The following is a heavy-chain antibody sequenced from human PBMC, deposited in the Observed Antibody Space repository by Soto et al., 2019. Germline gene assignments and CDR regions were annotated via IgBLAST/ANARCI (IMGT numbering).Heavy chain of an antibody. J-gene: IGHJ6*02. CDR3: ARARRGLGYCSGGSCFYYYSGMDV. D-gene: IGHD2-15*01. Sequence: SETLSLTCAVYGGSFSGYYWSWIRQPPGKGLEWIGDINQSGSANYNPSLKSRVTISVDTSKNQFSLKLSSVTAADTAVYYCARARRGLGYCSGGSCFYYYSGMDVWGQGTTVTVSS. CDR1: GGSFSGYY. CDR2: INQSGSA. V-gene: IGHV4-34*01.